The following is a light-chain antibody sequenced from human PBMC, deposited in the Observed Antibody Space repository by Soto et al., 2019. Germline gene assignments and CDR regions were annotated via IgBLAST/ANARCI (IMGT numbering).Light chain of an antibody. V-gene: IGKV1-5*01. CDR1: QSIRSW. J-gene: IGKJ4*01. CDR3: QQYESYSPLT. CDR2: DAY. Sequence: DIQMTQSPSILSASVGDRVTITCRASQSIRSWLAWYQQKPGKAPKLLIYDAYSLESGVPSRFSGRRSGTEFTLTIAGLQPEDCATYYCQQYESYSPLTFGGGTKGEIK.